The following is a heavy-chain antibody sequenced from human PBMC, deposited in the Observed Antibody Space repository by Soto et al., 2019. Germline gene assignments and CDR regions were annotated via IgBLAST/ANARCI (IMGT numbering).Heavy chain of an antibody. Sequence: SETLSLTCAVSSGSIRSSNWWRWVRQPPGKGLEWIGEIHHSGSTNYNPSLKSRVTILVDKSKNQFSLNLSSVTAADTAVYYCASGSYCSGGSCSPFYYYYMDVWGKGTTVTVSS. D-gene: IGHD2-15*01. CDR1: SGSIRSSNW. CDR3: ASGSYCSGGSCSPFYYYYMDV. CDR2: IHHSGST. J-gene: IGHJ6*03. V-gene: IGHV4-4*02.